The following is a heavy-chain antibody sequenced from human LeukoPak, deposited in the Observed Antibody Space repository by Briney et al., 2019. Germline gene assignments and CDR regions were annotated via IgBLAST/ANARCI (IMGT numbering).Heavy chain of an antibody. CDR1: GGSFSGYY. Sequence: PSETLSLTCAVYGGSFSGYYWSWIRQPPGKGLEWIGEINHSGSTNYNPSLESRVTISVDTSKNQFSLKLSSVTAADTAVYYCASMMYGSDPFWGQGTLVTVSS. CDR3: ASMMYGSDPF. J-gene: IGHJ4*02. CDR2: INHSGST. D-gene: IGHD3-10*01. V-gene: IGHV4-34*01.